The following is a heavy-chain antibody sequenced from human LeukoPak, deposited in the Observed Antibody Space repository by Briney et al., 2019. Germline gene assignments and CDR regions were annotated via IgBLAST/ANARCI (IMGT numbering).Heavy chain of an antibody. CDR1: GYTFTSYY. CDR2: INPSGGST. D-gene: IGHD6-19*01. V-gene: IGHV1-46*01. J-gene: IGHJ6*03. Sequence: ASVKVSCKASGYTFTSYYMHWVRQAPGQGLEWMGIINPSGGSTSYAQKFQGRVTMTRDMSTSTVYMELSSLRSEDTAVYYCARSPYSSGRYYYYYMDVWGNGTTVTVSS. CDR3: ARSPYSSGRYYYYYMDV.